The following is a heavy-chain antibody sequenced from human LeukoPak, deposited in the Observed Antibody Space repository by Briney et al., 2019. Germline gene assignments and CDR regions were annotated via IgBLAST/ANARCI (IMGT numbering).Heavy chain of an antibody. J-gene: IGHJ1*01. D-gene: IGHD3-22*01. CDR1: GFTFRSYW. Sequence: PGGSLRLSCAASGFTFRSYWMHWVRHAPGKGLVWVSRIKSDGSTRYADSVKGRFTISRDNANNTVSLQMTSLRAEDTCVYYCARAPSEIGGYYPEYFRHWGQGTLVIVSS. V-gene: IGHV3-74*01. CDR2: IKSDGST. CDR3: ARAPSEIGGYYPEYFRH.